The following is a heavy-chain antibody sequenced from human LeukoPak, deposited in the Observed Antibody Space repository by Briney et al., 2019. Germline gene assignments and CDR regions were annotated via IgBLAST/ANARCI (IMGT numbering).Heavy chain of an antibody. J-gene: IGHJ4*02. CDR2: IIPIFGTA. Sequence: SGKVSCKASGGTFSSYAISWVRQAPGQGLEWRGGIIPIFGTANYAQKFQGRVTITTDESTSTAYMELSSLRSEDTAVYYCARSGFGVVIPMLWGQGTLVTVSS. CDR3: ARSGFGVVIPML. CDR1: GGTFSSYA. V-gene: IGHV1-69*05. D-gene: IGHD3-3*01.